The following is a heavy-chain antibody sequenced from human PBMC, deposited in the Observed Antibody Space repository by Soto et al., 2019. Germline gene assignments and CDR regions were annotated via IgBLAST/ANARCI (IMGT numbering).Heavy chain of an antibody. V-gene: IGHV1-46*01. CDR1: GYTFTIYY. J-gene: IGHJ4*02. CDR2: INPSGGST. CDR3: ARSRDRFDY. Sequence: GXSVKVSCKASGYTFTIYYMHWVRQAPGQGPEWMGIINPSGGSTSYAQMFQGRVAMTRDTSTSTVYMELSSLRSEDTAIYYCARSRDRFDYWGQGTLVTVSS.